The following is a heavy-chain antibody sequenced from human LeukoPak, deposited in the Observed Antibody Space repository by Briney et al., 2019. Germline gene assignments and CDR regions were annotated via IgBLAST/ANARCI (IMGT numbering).Heavy chain of an antibody. Sequence: SSETLSLTCTVSGDSISTGGYFWSWIRQPAGKGLEWIGRIYAGGKTNYNPSLRSRVTISVDTSRNQFSLKLNSVTAADTAVYYCARMDYYGSGTYHSWFDPWGQGTLVTVSS. CDR1: GDSISTGGYF. CDR3: ARMDYYGSGTYHSWFDP. D-gene: IGHD3-10*01. J-gene: IGHJ5*02. V-gene: IGHV4-61*02. CDR2: IYAGGKT.